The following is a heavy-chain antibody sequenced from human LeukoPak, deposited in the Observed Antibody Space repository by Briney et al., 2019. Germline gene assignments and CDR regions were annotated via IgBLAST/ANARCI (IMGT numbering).Heavy chain of an antibody. CDR3: TRLLDYNGYYYGAFDY. D-gene: IGHD3-22*01. V-gene: IGHV3-73*01. J-gene: IGHJ4*02. CDR2: IRTKTNNFAT. Sequence: GGSLRLSCAASGFTFSASAMHWVRQASGKGLEWVGRIRTKTNNFATAYAASVKGRFTVSRDDSKNTAYLQMNSLKTEDTAVYYCTRLLDYNGYYYGAFDYWGQGTLVTVSS. CDR1: GFTFSASA.